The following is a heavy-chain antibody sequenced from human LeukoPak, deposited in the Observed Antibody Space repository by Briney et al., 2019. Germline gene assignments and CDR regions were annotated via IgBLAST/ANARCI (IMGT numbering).Heavy chain of an antibody. V-gene: IGHV3-48*03. J-gene: IGHJ4*02. D-gene: IGHD3-22*01. CDR3: ARVGVVNFDY. CDR1: GFTFSSYE. CDR2: ISTSGSTK. Sequence: GGXLRLSCAASGFTFSSYEMNWVRQAPGKGLEGVSYISTSGSTKYYAESVKGGFTISRDKEKNSLYLQMNSLRAEDTAVYYCARVGVVNFDYWGQGTLVTVSS.